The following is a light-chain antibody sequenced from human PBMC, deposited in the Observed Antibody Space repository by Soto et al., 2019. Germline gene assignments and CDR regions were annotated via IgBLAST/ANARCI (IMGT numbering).Light chain of an antibody. CDR3: QQYGSSLFT. Sequence: EIVLTQSPGTLSLSPGERATLSCRASQSVSSSYLAWYQQKPGQAPRLLIYDASNRATGIPDRFSASGSGTDFTLTISSLEPEDFAVYYCQQYGSSLFTFGPGTKVDIK. J-gene: IGKJ3*01. V-gene: IGKV3-20*01. CDR1: QSVSSSY. CDR2: DAS.